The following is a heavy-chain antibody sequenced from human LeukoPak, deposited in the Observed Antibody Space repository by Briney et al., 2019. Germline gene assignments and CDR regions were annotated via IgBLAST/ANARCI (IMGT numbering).Heavy chain of an antibody. CDR2: IYPGDSDT. CDR3: ARRERRGYYDSSGYLDY. CDR1: GYSFTSYW. J-gene: IGHJ4*02. V-gene: IGHV5-51*01. Sequence: SLKISCKGSGYSFTSYWIGWVRQMPGKGLEWMGIIYPGDSDTRYSPSFQGQVTISADKSISTAYLQWSSLKASDTAMYYCARRERRGYYDSSGYLDYWGQGTLVTVSS. D-gene: IGHD3-22*01.